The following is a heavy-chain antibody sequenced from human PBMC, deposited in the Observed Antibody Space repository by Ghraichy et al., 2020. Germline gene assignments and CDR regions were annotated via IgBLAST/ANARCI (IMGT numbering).Heavy chain of an antibody. CDR1: GFTFSSYA. CDR2: ISGSGGST. D-gene: IGHD3-3*01. CDR3: ANNEARITIFGVAPGHYYYMDV. V-gene: IGHV3-23*01. J-gene: IGHJ6*03. Sequence: GGSLRLSCAASGFTFSSYAMSWVRQAPGKGLEWVSAISGSGGSTYYADSVKGRFTISRDNSKNTLYLQMNSLRAEDTAVYYCANNEARITIFGVAPGHYYYMDVWGKGTTVTVSS.